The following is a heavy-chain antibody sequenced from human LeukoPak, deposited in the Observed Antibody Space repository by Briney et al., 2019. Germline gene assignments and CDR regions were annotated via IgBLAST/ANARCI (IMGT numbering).Heavy chain of an antibody. V-gene: IGHV3-23*01. J-gene: IGHJ4*02. Sequence: GGSLRLSCAASGLTFSNYGMNWVRQAPGKGLEWVSGISGGGDNTHYADSVKGRFTSSRDNSKNTLYLQMNSLRAEDTAVYYCAKLLYYYDSSQPYWGQGTLVTVSS. CDR1: GLTFSNYG. CDR2: ISGGGDNT. CDR3: AKLLYYYDSSQPY. D-gene: IGHD3-22*01.